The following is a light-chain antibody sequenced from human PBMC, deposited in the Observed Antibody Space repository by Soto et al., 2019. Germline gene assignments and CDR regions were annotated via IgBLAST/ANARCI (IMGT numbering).Light chain of an antibody. V-gene: IGLV2-8*01. Sequence: QSALTQPPSASGSPGQSVTISCSGTSSDVGGNNYVSWYLQHPGKAPKLMIFEVIKLPSGVPDRFSGSKSGNTAALTVSALQAEDEADYYCSSYAGSNNYVFGTGTKLTFL. CDR3: SSYAGSNNYV. CDR2: EVI. CDR1: SSDVGGNNY. J-gene: IGLJ1*01.